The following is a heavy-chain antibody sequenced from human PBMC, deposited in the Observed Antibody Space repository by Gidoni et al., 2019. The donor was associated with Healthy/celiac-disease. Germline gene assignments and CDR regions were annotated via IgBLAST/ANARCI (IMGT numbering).Heavy chain of an antibody. J-gene: IGHJ6*02. CDR3: ASDPGDYYDSSGNYYYGMDV. Sequence: EVQLVESGGGLVKPGGSLRLSCAASGFTFSSYSMTWVRQAPGKGLEWVSSISSSSSYIYYADSVKGRFTISRDNAKNSLYLQMNSLRAEDTAVYYCASDPGDYYDSSGNYYYGMDVWGQGTTVTVSS. V-gene: IGHV3-21*01. CDR1: GFTFSSYS. D-gene: IGHD3-22*01. CDR2: ISSSSSYI.